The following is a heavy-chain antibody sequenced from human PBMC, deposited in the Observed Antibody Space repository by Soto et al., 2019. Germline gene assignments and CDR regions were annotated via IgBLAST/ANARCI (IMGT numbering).Heavy chain of an antibody. CDR2: IHSSGST. CDR3: ARDQVVAAAGITWFDP. Sequence: SETLSLTCTVSGASMNSYHWSWIRQPAGKGLEWIGHIHSSGSTNYNPSLKSRVTMSVDTSKNQFSLRLMSLTAADTAVYYCARDQVVAAAGITWFDPCGQGSQVTVSS. J-gene: IGHJ5*02. V-gene: IGHV4-4*07. D-gene: IGHD6-13*01. CDR1: GASMNSYH.